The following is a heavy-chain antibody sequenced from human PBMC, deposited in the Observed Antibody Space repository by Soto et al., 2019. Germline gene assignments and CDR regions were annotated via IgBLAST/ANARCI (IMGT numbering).Heavy chain of an antibody. J-gene: IGHJ5*02. D-gene: IGHD3-10*01. CDR3: ASHSTTKRWYYGWFDP. Sequence: HLQGSGPGLLKPSETLSLTCSVSGDSISSVAHYWAWVRQPPGKGLEWIGSLYYTGSTYYNPSLKSRAAIAIDTSKNQFSLNLMSTTAADTAVYYCASHSTTKRWYYGWFDPWGHGTLVTVSS. CDR2: LYYTGST. CDR1: GDSISSVAHY. V-gene: IGHV4-39*01.